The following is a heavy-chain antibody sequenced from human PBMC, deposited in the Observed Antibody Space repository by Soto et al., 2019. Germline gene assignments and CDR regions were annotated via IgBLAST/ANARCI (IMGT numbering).Heavy chain of an antibody. CDR3: ARRRVGYGGNLYDY. CDR1: GGSFSGYY. D-gene: IGHD4-17*01. CDR2: INHSGST. V-gene: IGHV4-34*01. J-gene: IGHJ4*02. Sequence: QVQLQQWGAGLLKPSETLSLTCAVYGGSFSGYYWSWIRQPPGKGLEWIGEINHSGSTNYNPSLKSRVTRSVYTSKNQFSLKLSSVTAADTAVYYCARRRVGYGGNLYDYWGQGTLVTVSS.